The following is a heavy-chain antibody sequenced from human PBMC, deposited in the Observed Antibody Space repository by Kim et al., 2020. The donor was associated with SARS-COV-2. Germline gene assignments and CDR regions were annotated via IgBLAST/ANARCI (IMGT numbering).Heavy chain of an antibody. V-gene: IGHV3-30*18. CDR2: ISYDGSNQ. CDR1: GFTFRSYG. CDR3: AKDKHYCSSTSCYQGFFDY. D-gene: IGHD2-2*01. Sequence: GGSLRLSCEASGFTFRSYGMHWVRQAPGKGLEWVAVISYDGSNQYYIDSVKGRFTISRDNSKNTLYLQMNSLRAEDTAVYYCAKDKHYCSSTSCYQGFFDYWGQGTLVTVSS. J-gene: IGHJ4*02.